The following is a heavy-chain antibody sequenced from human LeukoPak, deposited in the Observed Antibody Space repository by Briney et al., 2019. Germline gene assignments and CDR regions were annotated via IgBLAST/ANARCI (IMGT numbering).Heavy chain of an antibody. CDR1: GFTFSRYA. J-gene: IGHJ4*02. D-gene: IGHD4-11*01. CDR2: ISGSGGST. V-gene: IGHV3-23*01. Sequence: GGSLRLSCAASGFTFSRYAMNWVRQAPGQGLEWVSSISGSGGSTYYADSVKGRFTISRDNSKNTLYLQMNSLRAEDTALYYCAKDLGTVTTRGCFDYWGQGTLVTVSS. CDR3: AKDLGTVTTRGCFDY.